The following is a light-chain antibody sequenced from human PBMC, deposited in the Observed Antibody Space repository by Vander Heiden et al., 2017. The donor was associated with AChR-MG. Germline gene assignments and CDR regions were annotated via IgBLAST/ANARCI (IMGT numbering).Light chain of an antibody. V-gene: IGKV1D-13*01. CDR3: QQGNEYPLS. J-gene: IGKJ4*01. CDR2: DAS. CDR1: QDITSA. Sequence: ATQLSQSPPPPSPSLGDRVTLTCRASQDITSALAWYQHKPGKAPKLLIYDASSLISGVPSRFSGSGSGTDFTLTISSLQPEDFATYYCQQGNEYPLSFGAGTKVEAK.